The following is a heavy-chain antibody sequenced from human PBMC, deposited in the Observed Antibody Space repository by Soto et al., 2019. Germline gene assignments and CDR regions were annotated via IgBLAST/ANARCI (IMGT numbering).Heavy chain of an antibody. CDR2: IDPSDSYT. CDR1: GWRVPLYW. V-gene: IGHV5-10-1*01. J-gene: IGHJ4*02. CDR3: VRRAVADTETDH. D-gene: IGHD6-19*01. Sequence: EAEKIFSTGSGWRVPLYWIRCVRPMPGKGLEWMGRIDPSDSYTKYSPSFQGHVTISTDKSISTAYLQWSSLKASDSSRDYCVRRAVADTETDHWGQGIRVTVSA.